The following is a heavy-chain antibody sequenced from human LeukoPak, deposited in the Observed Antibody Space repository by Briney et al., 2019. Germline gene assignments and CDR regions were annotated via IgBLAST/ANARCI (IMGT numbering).Heavy chain of an antibody. Sequence: ASVKVSCKASGYTFTSYDINWVRQATGQGLEWMGWVNPNSGNTGYAQKFQGRVTMTRNTSISTAYMELSSLRSEDTAVYYCARGLWFGEFYYYYMDVWGKGTTVTVSS. V-gene: IGHV1-8*01. CDR2: VNPNSGNT. CDR3: ARGLWFGEFYYYYMDV. D-gene: IGHD3-10*01. CDR1: GYTFTSYD. J-gene: IGHJ6*03.